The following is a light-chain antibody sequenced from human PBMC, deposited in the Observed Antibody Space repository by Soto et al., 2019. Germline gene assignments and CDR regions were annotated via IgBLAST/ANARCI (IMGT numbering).Light chain of an antibody. Sequence: QSALTQPASVSGSPGQSITISCTGTSSDVGAYKYVSWYQQHPGKAPKLMIYDVSNRPSGVSHRFSGSKSGNTASLTISGLQADDAADYYCSSYTGSSILYVFGTGTKLTVL. CDR1: SSDVGAYKY. V-gene: IGLV2-14*01. CDR3: SSYTGSSILYV. J-gene: IGLJ1*01. CDR2: DVS.